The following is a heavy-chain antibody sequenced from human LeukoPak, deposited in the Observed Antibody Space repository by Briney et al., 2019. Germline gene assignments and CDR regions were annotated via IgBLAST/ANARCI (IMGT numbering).Heavy chain of an antibody. J-gene: IGHJ6*03. CDR1: GGSISSYY. V-gene: IGHV4-4*07. CDR3: ARVPLNYYYYYMDV. CDR2: IYTSGST. Sequence: PSETLSLTCTVSGGSISSYYWSWIRQPAGKGLEWIGRIYTSGSTNYNPSLKSRVTISVDTSKNQFSLKLSSVTAADTAVYYCARVPLNYYYYYMDVWGKGTTVTVSS.